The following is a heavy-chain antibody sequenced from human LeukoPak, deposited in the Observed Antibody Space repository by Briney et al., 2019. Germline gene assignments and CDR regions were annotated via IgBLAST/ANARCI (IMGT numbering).Heavy chain of an antibody. CDR3: ARAGLPIIAFDI. J-gene: IGHJ3*02. Sequence: PSGTLSLTCTVSGGSISSSSYYWGWIRQPPGKGLEWIGSIYYSGSTYYNPSLKSRVTLSVDTSKNQFSLKLSSVTAADTAVYYCARAGLPIIAFDIWGQGTMVTVSS. V-gene: IGHV4-39*07. CDR2: IYYSGST. CDR1: GGSISSSSYY. D-gene: IGHD3-10*01.